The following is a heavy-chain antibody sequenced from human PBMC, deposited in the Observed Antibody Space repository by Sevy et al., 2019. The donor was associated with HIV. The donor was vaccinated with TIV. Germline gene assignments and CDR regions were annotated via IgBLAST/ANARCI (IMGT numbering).Heavy chain of an antibody. CDR1: GYSFSAHD. D-gene: IGHD3-10*01. CDR2: INPDSGDT. J-gene: IGHJ4*02. V-gene: IGHV1-2*02. Sequence: ASLNVSCKASGYSFSAHDIHWVRQAPGQGLEWMGWINPDSGDTHYAQKFQGSVTMTRDTSMTTAYMELRSLRSDDTAVYYCARVQRGGVPDYWGQGTLVTVSS. CDR3: ARVQRGGVPDY.